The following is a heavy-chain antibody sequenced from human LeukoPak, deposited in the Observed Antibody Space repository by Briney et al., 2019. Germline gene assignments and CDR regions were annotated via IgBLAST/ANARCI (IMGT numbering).Heavy chain of an antibody. J-gene: IGHJ4*02. V-gene: IGHV4-59*01. CDR2: IYYSGST. D-gene: IGHD6-19*01. CDR3: ARLDRSGWCYFDY. Sequence: SETLSLTCTVSGGSISSYYWSWIRQPPGKGLEWIGYIYYSGSTNYNPSLKSRVTISVDTSKNQFSLKLSSVTAADTAVYYCARLDRSGWCYFDYWGQGTLVTVSS. CDR1: GGSISSYY.